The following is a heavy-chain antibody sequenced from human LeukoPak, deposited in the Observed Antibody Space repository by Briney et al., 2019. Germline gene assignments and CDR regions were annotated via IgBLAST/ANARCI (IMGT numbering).Heavy chain of an antibody. CDR3: ARGDPIYDFWSGGDY. D-gene: IGHD3-3*01. V-gene: IGHV3-48*01. CDR2: ISSSSNVI. Sequence: GGSLRLSCAASGFTFNSYDFNWVRQAPGKGLEWVSYISSSSNVIYYTDSVKGRFTISRDNARNLLSLQMNSLRAEDTAVYYCARGDPIYDFWSGGDYWGQGSLVTVSS. CDR1: GFTFNSYD. J-gene: IGHJ4*02.